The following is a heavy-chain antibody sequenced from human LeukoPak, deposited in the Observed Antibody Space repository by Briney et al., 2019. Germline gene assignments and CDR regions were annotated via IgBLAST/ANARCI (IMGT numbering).Heavy chain of an antibody. D-gene: IGHD3-22*01. CDR3: AREARGYDSSGQLLGGDYFDY. Sequence: GGSLRLSCAASGFTFSSYWVHWVRQAPGKGLVWVSRINSDGSSTSYADSVKGRFTISRDNAKNTLYLQMNSLRAEDTAVYYCAREARGYDSSGQLLGGDYFDYWGQGTLVTVSS. CDR2: INSDGSST. CDR1: GFTFSSYW. J-gene: IGHJ4*02. V-gene: IGHV3-74*01.